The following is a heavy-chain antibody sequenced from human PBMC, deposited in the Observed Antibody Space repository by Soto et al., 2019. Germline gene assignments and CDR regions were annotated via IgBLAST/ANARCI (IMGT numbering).Heavy chain of an antibody. J-gene: IGHJ4*02. CDR2: ISYDGSNK. D-gene: IGHD6-19*01. CDR3: AKDYPVAGHFDY. V-gene: IGHV3-30*18. CDR1: GFTFSSYG. Sequence: QVQLVESGGGVVQPGRSLRLSCAASGFTFSSYGMHWVRQAPGKGLEWVAVISYDGSNKYYADSVKGRFTISRDNSKNTLYLQMNSLRAEDTAVYYCAKDYPVAGHFDYWGQGTLVTVSS.